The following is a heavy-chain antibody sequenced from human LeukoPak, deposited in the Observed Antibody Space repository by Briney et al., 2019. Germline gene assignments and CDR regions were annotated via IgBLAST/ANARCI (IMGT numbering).Heavy chain of an antibody. V-gene: IGHV3-7*01. CDR3: ARGRSRWYSSSLYWRIYFDY. Sequence: GGSLRLSCAASGFTFSSYWMSWVRQAPGKGLEWVANIKQDGSEKYYVDSVKGRFTISRDNAKNSLYLQMDSLRAEDTAVYYCARGRSRWYSSSLYWRIYFDYWGQGTLVTVSS. CDR2: IKQDGSEK. D-gene: IGHD6-13*01. J-gene: IGHJ4*02. CDR1: GFTFSSYW.